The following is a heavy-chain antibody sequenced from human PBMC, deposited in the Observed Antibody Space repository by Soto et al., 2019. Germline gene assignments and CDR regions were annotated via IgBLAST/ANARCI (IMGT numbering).Heavy chain of an antibody. CDR3: AHRVLRTVFGLVTTPAMYCDF. V-gene: IGHV2-5*02. CDR2: LSWDDDK. CDR1: GFSLTTSGVG. D-gene: IGHD3-3*01. J-gene: IGHJ4*02. Sequence: QITLNESGPTVVRPTETLTLTCRFSGFSLTTSGVGVGWIRQSPGKAPEWLALLSWDDDKRYSTSLKSTLTIPKDTSKNQVVLTVVYLDPTDTATYYCAHRVLRTVFGLVTTPAMYCDFWGQGTPGSVSS.